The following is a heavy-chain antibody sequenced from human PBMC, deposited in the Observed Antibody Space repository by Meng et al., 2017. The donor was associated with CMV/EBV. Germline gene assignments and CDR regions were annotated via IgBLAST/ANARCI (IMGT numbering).Heavy chain of an antibody. CDR1: GFTFSNFD. Sequence: GESLKISCAASGFTFSNFDMSWVRQAPGKGLEWVSFIYRGGVSTYYADSVRGRFTISRDNSKNVLYLQMNSLRAEDTAVYYCAKLAGSSWYGSYFDYWGQGTLVTVSS. J-gene: IGHJ4*02. D-gene: IGHD6-13*01. CDR3: AKLAGSSWYGSYFDY. CDR2: IYRGGVST. V-gene: IGHV3-23*03.